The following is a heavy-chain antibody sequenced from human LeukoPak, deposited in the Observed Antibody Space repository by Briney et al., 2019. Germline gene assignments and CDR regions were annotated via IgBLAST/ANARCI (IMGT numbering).Heavy chain of an antibody. V-gene: IGHV3-23*01. Sequence: GGSLRLSCATSGLTFINAWMSWVRQAPGKGLEWVSSINPSSGNTYYADSVRGRFTIFGDNSKNTLYLQMNSLTAEDTAVYYCATDWAWGGFDYWGQGVLVTVSS. J-gene: IGHJ4*02. CDR2: INPSSGNT. CDR3: ATDWAWGGFDY. CDR1: GLTFINAW. D-gene: IGHD3-16*01.